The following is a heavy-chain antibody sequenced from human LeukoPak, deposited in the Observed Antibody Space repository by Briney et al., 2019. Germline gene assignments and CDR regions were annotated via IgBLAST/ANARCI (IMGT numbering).Heavy chain of an antibody. Sequence: SEALSLTCTVSGGSISSYYWSWIRQPPGKGLEWIAYIYYSGSTNYNPSLKSRVTISVDTSKNQFSQKLSSVTAADTAVYYCAREWTGGGSSIDYWGQGTLVTVSS. CDR1: GGSISSYY. D-gene: IGHD2-15*01. CDR3: AREWTGGGSSIDY. CDR2: IYYSGST. J-gene: IGHJ4*02. V-gene: IGHV4-59*01.